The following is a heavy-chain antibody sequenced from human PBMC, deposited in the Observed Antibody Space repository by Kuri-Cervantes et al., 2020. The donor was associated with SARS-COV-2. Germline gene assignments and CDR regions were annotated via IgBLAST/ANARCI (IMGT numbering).Heavy chain of an antibody. CDR2: ISYDGSNK. V-gene: IGHV3-30-3*01. CDR1: GFTFSSYA. CDR3: ARDSLYYDFWSGLYGPSH. Sequence: GEPLKISCAASGFTFSSYAMHWVRQAPGKGLEWVAVISYDGSNKYYADSVKGRFTISRDNSKNTLYLQMNSLRAEDTAVYYCARDSLYYDFWSGLYGPSHWGQGTLVTVSS. J-gene: IGHJ4*02. D-gene: IGHD3-3*01.